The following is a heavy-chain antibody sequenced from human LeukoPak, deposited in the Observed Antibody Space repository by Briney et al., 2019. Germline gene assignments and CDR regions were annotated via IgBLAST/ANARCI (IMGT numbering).Heavy chain of an antibody. J-gene: IGHJ4*02. CDR1: GYTFTGYC. CDR3: ARERRFGDLLLFDY. D-gene: IGHD3-10*01. Sequence: ASVKVSCKASGYTFTGYCIHWVRQAPAQGLEWMGRINPNSGDTNYPQNFQGRVTMTRDTSGSTSNMELSRLRSDDTAVYYCARERRFGDLLLFDYWGLGTLVTVSS. V-gene: IGHV1-2*06. CDR2: INPNSGDT.